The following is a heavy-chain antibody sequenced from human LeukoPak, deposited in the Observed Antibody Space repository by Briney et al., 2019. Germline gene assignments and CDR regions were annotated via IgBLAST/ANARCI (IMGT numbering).Heavy chain of an antibody. J-gene: IGHJ4*02. CDR2: IYYTGST. Sequence: SETLSLTCTVSGGSIGNYYWSWIRQPPGKGLDLIGFIYYTGSTNYNPSLKGRVTISLDTSKNQFSLNLNSVTAADTAVCYCARSGYSYGTGYYFDYWGQGILVTVSS. V-gene: IGHV4-59*01. D-gene: IGHD5-18*01. CDR1: GGSIGNYY. CDR3: ARSGYSYGTGYYFDY.